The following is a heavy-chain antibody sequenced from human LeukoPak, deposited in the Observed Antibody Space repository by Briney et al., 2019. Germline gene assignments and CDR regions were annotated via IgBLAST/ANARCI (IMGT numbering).Heavy chain of an antibody. V-gene: IGHV4-61*02. CDR1: GYSISSGYY. CDR2: IYTSGST. D-gene: IGHD1-26*01. J-gene: IGHJ5*02. Sequence: PSETLSLTCAVSGYSISSGYYWSWIRQPAGKGLEWIGRIYTSGSTNYNPSLKSRVTISVDTSKNQFSLKLSSVTAADTAVYYCARDQVVGATQSFDPWGQGTLVTVSS. CDR3: ARDQVVGATQSFDP.